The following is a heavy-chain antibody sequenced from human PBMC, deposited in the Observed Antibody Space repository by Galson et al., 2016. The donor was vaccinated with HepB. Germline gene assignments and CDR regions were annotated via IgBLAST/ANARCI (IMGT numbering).Heavy chain of an antibody. V-gene: IGHV3-33*01. CDR3: ARDDYFGSGSYHYSGMDV. CDR1: GFTFNTYG. Sequence: SLRLSCAASGFTFNTYGMHWVRQAPGKGLEWVALIYYDATNKHYADSVKGRFTISRDNSKDTLYLQMNSLRAGDTAVYYCARDDYFGSGSYHYSGMDVWGQGTTVTDSS. J-gene: IGHJ6*02. CDR2: IYYDATNK. D-gene: IGHD3-10*01.